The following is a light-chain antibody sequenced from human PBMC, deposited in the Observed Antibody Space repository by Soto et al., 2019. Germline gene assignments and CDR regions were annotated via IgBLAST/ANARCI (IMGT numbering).Light chain of an antibody. V-gene: IGKV2-30*02. Sequence: VVMTQSPNSLPVTLGQPASISCRCSQSLVHSDGNTYLNWFQQRPGQSPRRLIYKVSNRDSGVPDRFSGSGSGTDFTLKSSRVEAEDVGVYYGIQGIHGPWKCGQGTKG. J-gene: IGKJ1*01. CDR2: KVS. CDR3: IQGIHGPWK. CDR1: QSLVHSDGNTY.